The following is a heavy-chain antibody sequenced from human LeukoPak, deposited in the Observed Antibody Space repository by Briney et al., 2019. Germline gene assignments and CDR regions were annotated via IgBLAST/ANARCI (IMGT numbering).Heavy chain of an antibody. CDR2: IYHSGST. D-gene: IGHD3-3*01. J-gene: IGHJ4*02. CDR1: GYSISSGYY. Sequence: SETLSLTCAVSGYSISSGYYWGWIRQPPGKGLEWIGSIYHSGSTYYNPSLKSRVTISVDTSKNQFSLKLSSVTAADTAVYYCARHPVGPGVFGVVTQLDYWGQGTLVIVSS. CDR3: ARHPVGPGVFGVVTQLDY. V-gene: IGHV4-38-2*01.